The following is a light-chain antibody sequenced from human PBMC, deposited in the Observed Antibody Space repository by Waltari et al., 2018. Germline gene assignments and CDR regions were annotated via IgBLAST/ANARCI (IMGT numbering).Light chain of an antibody. V-gene: IGKV1D-13*01. J-gene: IGKJ4*01. CDR3: QQRYNYPVT. CDR2: KAS. CDR1: QGVNNY. Sequence: QLTQSPSSLSASVGDRVTITCLTSQGVNNYLAWYQQKPGKATKLLIYKASSLESGVPSRFSGSGSGTDFTLTISSLQPEDFAFYYCQQRYNYPVTFGGGTKVEIK.